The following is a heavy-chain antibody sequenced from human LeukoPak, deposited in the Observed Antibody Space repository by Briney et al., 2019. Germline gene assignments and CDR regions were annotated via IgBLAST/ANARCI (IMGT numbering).Heavy chain of an antibody. CDR1: GYTFTSYG. CDR2: ISPYHGNT. D-gene: IGHD3-3*01. CDR3: ARDRAQLRFLEWLIDY. Sequence: GASVKVSCKASGYTFTSYGISWVRQAPGQGLEWMGRISPYHGNTNYAQKLQGRVTMTTDTSTSTAYMELRSLRSDDTAVYYCARDRAQLRFLEWLIDYWGQGTLGTVSS. V-gene: IGHV1-18*01. J-gene: IGHJ4*02.